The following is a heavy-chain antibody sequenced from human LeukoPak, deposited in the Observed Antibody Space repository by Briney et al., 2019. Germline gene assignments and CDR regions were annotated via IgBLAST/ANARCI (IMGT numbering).Heavy chain of an antibody. CDR3: AKSRVVDRRGYFDY. CDR1: RLTFNIYP. J-gene: IGHJ4*02. V-gene: IGHV3-23*01. CDR2: IGTGGET. D-gene: IGHD2-15*01. Sequence: PGGSLRLSCVASRLTFNIYPMTWVRQSPETGLEWVSTIGTGGETYDADSVKGRFTISRDDSKNTLYLQMHSLGAEDTAVYYCAKSRVVDRRGYFDYWGQGTLVTVAS.